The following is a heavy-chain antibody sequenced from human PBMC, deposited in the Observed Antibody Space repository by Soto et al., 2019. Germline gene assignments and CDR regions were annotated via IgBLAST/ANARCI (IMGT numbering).Heavy chain of an antibody. V-gene: IGHV3-7*01. Sequence: GSLRLSCAASGFTFSSYWMSWVRQAPGKGLEWVANIKQDGSEKYYVDSVKGRFTISRDNAKNSLYLQMNSLRAEDTAVYYCARAGERIAVADFDYWGQGTLVTVSS. D-gene: IGHD6-19*01. CDR3: ARAGERIAVADFDY. CDR2: IKQDGSEK. J-gene: IGHJ4*02. CDR1: GFTFSSYW.